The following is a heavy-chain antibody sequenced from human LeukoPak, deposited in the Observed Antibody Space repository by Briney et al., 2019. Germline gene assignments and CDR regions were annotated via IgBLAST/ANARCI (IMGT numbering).Heavy chain of an antibody. D-gene: IGHD1-14*01. J-gene: IGHJ4*02. CDR1: GYTFTSYY. Sequence: ASVKVSCKASGYTFTSYYMHWVRQAPGQGLEWMGIINPSGGSTSYAQKFQGRATMTRDMSTSTVYMELSSLRSEDTAVYYCARDVLGRICDYWGQGTLVTVSS. V-gene: IGHV1-46*01. CDR2: INPSGGST. CDR3: ARDVLGRICDY.